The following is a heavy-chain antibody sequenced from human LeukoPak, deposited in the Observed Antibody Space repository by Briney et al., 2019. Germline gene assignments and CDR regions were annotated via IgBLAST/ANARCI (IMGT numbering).Heavy chain of an antibody. J-gene: IGHJ4*02. V-gene: IGHV4-39*01. CDR2: IYYSGST. D-gene: IGHD3-3*01. CDR3: ARHSPHFPLRFLEWLSGFDY. CDR1: GGSISSSSYY. Sequence: PSETLSLTCTVSGGSISSSSYYWGWIRQPPGKGLEWIGSIYYSGSTYYNPSLKSRVTISVDTSKNQFSLKLSSVTAADTAVYYCARHSPHFPLRFLEWLSGFDYWGQGTLVTVSS.